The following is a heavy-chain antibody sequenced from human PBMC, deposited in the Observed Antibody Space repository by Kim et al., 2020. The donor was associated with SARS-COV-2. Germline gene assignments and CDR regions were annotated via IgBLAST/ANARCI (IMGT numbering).Heavy chain of an antibody. CDR2: INHSGST. CDR3: ARGPGRLSYFGIILFDY. J-gene: IGHJ4*01. Sequence: SETLSLTCAVYGGSFSGYYWSWIRQPPGKGLEWIGEINHSGSTNYNPSLKSRVTISVDTPKNQFSLKLSSVTAADPAGYYFARGPGRLSYFGIILFDYLG. V-gene: IGHV4-34*01. CDR1: GGSFSGYY. D-gene: IGHD1-20*01.